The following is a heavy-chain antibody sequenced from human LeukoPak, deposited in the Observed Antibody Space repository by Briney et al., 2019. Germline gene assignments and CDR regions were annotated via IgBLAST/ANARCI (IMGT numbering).Heavy chain of an antibody. Sequence: ASETLSLTCSASGGYVNTRSYFWGWIRQSPGKGLEWIASMYYSGTTYYNPSLKSRVTISVDTLKSQLSLKLSSVTAADTAVYYCARQRGSGWYHPHLFWGQGILVTVSS. V-gene: IGHV4-39*01. CDR1: GGYVNTRSYF. J-gene: IGHJ4*02. CDR2: MYYSGTT. D-gene: IGHD6-19*01. CDR3: ARQRGSGWYHPHLF.